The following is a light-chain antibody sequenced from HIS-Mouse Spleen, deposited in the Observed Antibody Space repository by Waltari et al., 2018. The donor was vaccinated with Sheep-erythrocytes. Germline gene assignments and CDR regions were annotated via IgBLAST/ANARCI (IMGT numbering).Light chain of an antibody. CDR2: EDS. J-gene: IGLJ3*02. CDR3: YSTDSSGNHWV. Sequence: SYELTQPPSLCVSPGQTASTPCSGAAWPKKYASWYQQKSGQAPVLVIYEDSKRPSGIPERFSGSSSGTMATLTISGAQVEDDADYYCYSTDSSGNHWVFGGGTKLTVL. CDR1: AWPKKY. V-gene: IGLV3-10*01.